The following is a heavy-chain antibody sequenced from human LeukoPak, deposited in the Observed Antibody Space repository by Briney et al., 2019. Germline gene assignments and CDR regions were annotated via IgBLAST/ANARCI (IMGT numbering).Heavy chain of an antibody. CDR3: CRNPGNWGEGWVDY. CDR1: GYTFSSYA. V-gene: IGHV1-69*05. CDR2: IIPIFGTA. Sequence: APVTVSCKASGYTFSSYAISWVRQAPGQGLEWMGGIIPIFGTANYAQKFQGRVTITTDESTSTAYMELSSLRSEDTAVYYCCRNPGNWGEGWVDYWGQGTLVTVSS. D-gene: IGHD7-27*01. J-gene: IGHJ4*02.